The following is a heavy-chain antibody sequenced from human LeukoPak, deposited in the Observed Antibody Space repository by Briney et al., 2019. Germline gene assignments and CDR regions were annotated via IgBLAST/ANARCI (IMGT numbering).Heavy chain of an antibody. J-gene: IGHJ4*02. CDR2: ISGSGGST. CDR3: ARDGWYCTSASCYNRRGVLYYFDY. V-gene: IGHV3-23*01. D-gene: IGHD2-2*02. Sequence: PGGSLRLSCAASGFTFSSYAMSWVRQAPGKGLEWVSAISGSGGSTYYADSVKGRFTISRDNSKNTLYLQMNSLRSEDTAVYYCARDGWYCTSASCYNRRGVLYYFDYWGQGTLVTVSS. CDR1: GFTFSSYA.